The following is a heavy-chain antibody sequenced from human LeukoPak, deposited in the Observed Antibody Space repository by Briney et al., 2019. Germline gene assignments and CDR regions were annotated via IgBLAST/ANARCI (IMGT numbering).Heavy chain of an antibody. V-gene: IGHV3-30-3*01. CDR3: ARDSETTPIHVLGY. CDR1: GFTFTNYV. D-gene: IGHD2-15*01. CDR2: VSSDGGIK. Sequence: PGGSLRLSCVVSGFTFTNYVVHWVRQAPDKGLEWVTLVSSDGGIKYYADSVKGRFSVSRDISKNTLYLQMNSLRVDDTAVYYCARDSETTPIHVLGYWGQGTLVTVSS. J-gene: IGHJ4*02.